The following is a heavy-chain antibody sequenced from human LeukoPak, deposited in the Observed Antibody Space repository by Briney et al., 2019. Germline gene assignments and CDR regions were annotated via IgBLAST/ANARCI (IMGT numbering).Heavy chain of an antibody. CDR3: AKVPPGWIGELFSYYYGLDI. D-gene: IGHD3-10*01. J-gene: IGHJ6*02. CDR2: ISASGDNT. Sequence: GGSLRLSCAASGFTFSSYAMSWVRQTPGRGLKWVSAISASGDNTYFADSVKGRLTISRDNSKNTLYLQMNSLSAEDTAIYYCAKVPPGWIGELFSYYYGLDIWGQGTTVTVSS. CDR1: GFTFSSYA. V-gene: IGHV3-23*01.